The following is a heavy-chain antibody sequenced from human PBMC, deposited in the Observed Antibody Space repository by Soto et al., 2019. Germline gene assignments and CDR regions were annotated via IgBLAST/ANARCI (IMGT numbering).Heavy chain of an antibody. CDR3: AREGSNSAYNSAIGIQLWSLEL. Sequence: SETLSRSCPVTGGAISCYYWTWIRQSDGEGLEWIGRIYSSGSTNYNPSLKSRVTISLDTSMNYFSLRLSSVTAADTAVYYCAREGSNSAYNSAIGIQLWSLELWRQGPPIPVSS. CDR1: GGAISCYY. D-gene: IGHD6-25*01. CDR2: IYSSGST. J-gene: IGHJ5*02. V-gene: IGHV4-4*07.